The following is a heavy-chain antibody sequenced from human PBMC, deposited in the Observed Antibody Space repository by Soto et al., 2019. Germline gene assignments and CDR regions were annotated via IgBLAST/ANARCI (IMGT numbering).Heavy chain of an antibody. CDR3: IQSRCGGDCLQSYASYYYYGMDV. J-gene: IGHJ6*02. CDR1: AFSLSTGGVG. CDR2: IYWDDDK. V-gene: IGHV2-5*02. D-gene: IGHD2-21*02. Sequence: SGPTLVNPTQTLTLTCTFSAFSLSTGGVGVGWIRQPPGKALEWLALIYWDDDKRYSPSLRSRLTITKDTSKNQVVLTMTYMDPVDTATYYCIQSRCGGDCLQSYASYYYYGMDVWGQGTTVTVSS.